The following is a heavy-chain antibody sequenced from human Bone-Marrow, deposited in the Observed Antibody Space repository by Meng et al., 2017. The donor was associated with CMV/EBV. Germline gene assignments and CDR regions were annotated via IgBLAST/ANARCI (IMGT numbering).Heavy chain of an antibody. D-gene: IGHD3-3*01. CDR3: ARGYYDFWSGGGLDV. J-gene: IGHJ6*02. CDR2: IYYSGST. V-gene: IGHV4-39*07. Sequence: SETLSLTCTVSGGSISSSSYYWGWIRQPPGKGLEWIGSIYYSGSTYYNPSLKSRVTISVDTSKNQFSLKPSSVTAADTAMYYCARGYYDFWSGGGLDVWGQGTTVTVSS. CDR1: GGSISSSSYY.